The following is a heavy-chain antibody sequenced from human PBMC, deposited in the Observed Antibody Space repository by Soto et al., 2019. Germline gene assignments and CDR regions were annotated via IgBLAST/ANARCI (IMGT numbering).Heavy chain of an antibody. CDR3: AKRPLKFSGSYFDY. Sequence: EVQLLDSGGGLVQPGGSPRLSCAASGFTFSTYAMSWVRQAPGKGLEWVSTISDSGGSTYYADSVKGRFTISRDNSKNTLYLQMNSLRAEDTAVYYCAKRPLKFSGSYFDYWGQGTLVTVSS. D-gene: IGHD1-26*01. J-gene: IGHJ4*02. CDR1: GFTFSTYA. CDR2: ISDSGGST. V-gene: IGHV3-23*01.